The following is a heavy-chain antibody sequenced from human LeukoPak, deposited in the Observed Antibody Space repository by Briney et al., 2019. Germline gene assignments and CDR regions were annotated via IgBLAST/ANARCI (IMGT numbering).Heavy chain of an antibody. CDR2: ISSSGSTI. V-gene: IGHV3-48*03. J-gene: IGHJ4*02. D-gene: IGHD3-10*01. Sequence: PGGSLRLSCAASGFTFSSYEMNWVRQAPGKGLEWVSYISSSGSTIYYADSVKGRFTISRDNAKNSLYLQMNSLRAEDTAVYYCARGSKQLLWFGELCHWGQGTLVTVSS. CDR1: GFTFSSYE. CDR3: ARGSKQLLWFGELCH.